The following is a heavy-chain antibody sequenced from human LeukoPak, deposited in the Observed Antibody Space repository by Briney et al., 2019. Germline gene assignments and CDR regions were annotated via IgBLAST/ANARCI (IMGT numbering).Heavy chain of an antibody. CDR1: GFTFSSYA. Sequence: PGGSLRLSCAASGFTFSSYAMSWVRQAPGKGLEWVSAISGSGGSTYYEDSVKGRFTISRDNSKNTLYLQMNSLRAEDTAVYYCGKRYDDCDGRETWFDPWGQGTLVTVSS. CDR3: GKRYDDCDGRETWFDP. V-gene: IGHV3-23*01. CDR2: ISGSGGST. D-gene: IGHD4-17*01. J-gene: IGHJ5*02.